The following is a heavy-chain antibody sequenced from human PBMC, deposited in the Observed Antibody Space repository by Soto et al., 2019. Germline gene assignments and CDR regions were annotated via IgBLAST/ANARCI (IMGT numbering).Heavy chain of an antibody. CDR1: GFSLSNARMS. CDR3: ARIRGWGWLGPNDY. V-gene: IGHV2-26*01. D-gene: IGHD3-10*01. CDR2: IFSNDAK. Sequence: QVTLKESGPVLVKPTESLTLTCTVSGFSLSNARMSVSWIRQPPGKALEWLAHIFSNDAKSYSASLKSRLTIAKDTSKSQVVLIMTNMDPVDTATYYCARIRGWGWLGPNDYWGQGTLVTVSS. J-gene: IGHJ4*02.